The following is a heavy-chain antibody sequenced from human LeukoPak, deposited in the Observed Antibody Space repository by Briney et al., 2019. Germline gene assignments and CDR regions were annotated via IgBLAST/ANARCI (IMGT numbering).Heavy chain of an antibody. D-gene: IGHD4-11*01. CDR2: ISSSSSYI. V-gene: IGHV3-21*01. Sequence: PGGSLRLSCAASGFTFSSYSMNWVRQAPGKGLEWVSSISSSSSYIYYADSVKGRFTISRDNAKNSLYLQMNSLRAEDTAVYYCARDRVTTDYYYYMDVWGKGTTVTVSS. CDR1: GFTFSSYS. J-gene: IGHJ6*03. CDR3: ARDRVTTDYYYYMDV.